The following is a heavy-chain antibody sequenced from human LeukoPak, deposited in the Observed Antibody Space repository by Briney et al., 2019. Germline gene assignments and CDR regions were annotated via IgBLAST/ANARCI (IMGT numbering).Heavy chain of an antibody. D-gene: IGHD6-13*01. CDR1: GFTFSGRY. Sequence: GGSLRLSCTASGFTFSGRYMDWVRQAPGKGLEWVSGISGSGSSTYYADSVKGRFTISRDNSKNTLYLQMNSLRAEDTAVYYCAKDPAEQQLIRDFDYWGQGTLVTVSS. V-gene: IGHV3-23*01. CDR2: ISGSGSST. CDR3: AKDPAEQQLIRDFDY. J-gene: IGHJ4*02.